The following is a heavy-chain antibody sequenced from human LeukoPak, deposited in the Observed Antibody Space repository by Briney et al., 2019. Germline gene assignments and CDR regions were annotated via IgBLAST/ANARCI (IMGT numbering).Heavy chain of an antibody. V-gene: IGHV3-48*01. CDR1: GFTFSSYS. Sequence: GGSLRLSCAASGFTFSSYSMNWVRKAQGKGLEWVSYISSSSSTIYYTNSVKGRFTIARDNAKNSLYLQMNSLRAEDTAVYYCARATTVTAGYYYYMDVWGKGTTVTVSS. CDR3: ARATTVTAGYYYYMDV. D-gene: IGHD4-11*01. J-gene: IGHJ6*03. CDR2: ISSSSSTI.